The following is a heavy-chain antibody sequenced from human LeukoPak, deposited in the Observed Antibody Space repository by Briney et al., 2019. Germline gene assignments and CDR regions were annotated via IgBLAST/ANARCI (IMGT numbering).Heavy chain of an antibody. CDR3: ARDEGTILDY. CDR1: GGSISSGGYY. CDR2: IYYSGST. D-gene: IGHD1-1*01. V-gene: IGHV4-31*03. J-gene: IGHJ4*02. Sequence: SETLSLTGTVSGGSISSGGYYWSWIRQHPGKGLEWIGYIYYSGSTYYNPSLKSRVTISVDTSKNQFSLKLSSVTAADTAVYYCARDEGTILDYWGQGTLVTVSS.